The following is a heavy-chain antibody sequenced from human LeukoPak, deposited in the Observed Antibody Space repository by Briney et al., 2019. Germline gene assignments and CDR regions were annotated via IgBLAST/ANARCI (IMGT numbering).Heavy chain of an antibody. J-gene: IGHJ4*02. Sequence: PSETLSLTCTVCSGSISSYYWSWIPHPPGQELVWIRNIYYSGTTNYNPSLESRVTISVDTSKNQFSRKLSSATAADTAVYYCARVGSSWRYFDYWGQGTLVTVSS. CDR2: IYYSGTT. CDR3: ARVGSSWRYFDY. V-gene: IGHV4-59*01. D-gene: IGHD6-13*01. CDR1: SGSISSYY.